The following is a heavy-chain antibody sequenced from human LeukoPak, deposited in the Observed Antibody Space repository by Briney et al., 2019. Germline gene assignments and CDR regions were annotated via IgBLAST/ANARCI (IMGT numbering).Heavy chain of an antibody. CDR2: VYYSGSS. D-gene: IGHD2-2*01. V-gene: IGHV4-59*01. Sequence: PSETLSLTCTVSGDSISAYYWSWIRQPPGKGLEWIGYVYYSGSSNYNPSLKSRVTISVDRSKNHFSLTLSSVTAADTAFYYCARTVPAATVWYFDYWGRGTLVTVSS. CDR1: GDSISAYY. J-gene: IGHJ4*02. CDR3: ARTVPAATVWYFDY.